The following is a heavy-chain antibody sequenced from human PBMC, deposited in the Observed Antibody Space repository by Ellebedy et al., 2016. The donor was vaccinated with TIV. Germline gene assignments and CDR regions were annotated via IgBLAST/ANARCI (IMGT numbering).Heavy chain of an antibody. J-gene: IGHJ4*02. CDR3: AKGSQPRSTSCYDY. D-gene: IGHD2-2*01. CDR1: GFTFSSHW. Sequence: PGGSLRLSCAASGFTFSSHWMHWVRQAPGKGLVWVSRINSDGSSTSYADSVKGRFTISRDNSKNTLYLQMNSLRADDTAVYYCAKGSQPRSTSCYDYWGQGTLVTVSS. V-gene: IGHV3-74*01. CDR2: INSDGSST.